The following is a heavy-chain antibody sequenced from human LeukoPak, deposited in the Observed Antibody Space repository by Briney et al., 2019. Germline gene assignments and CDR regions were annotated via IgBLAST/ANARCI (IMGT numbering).Heavy chain of an antibody. CDR2: IKEDGREK. D-gene: IGHD7-27*01. CDR3: ARPLKRGLGRPYYYGMDV. V-gene: IGHV3-7*03. CDR1: GFMFNSFW. J-gene: IGHJ6*02. Sequence: HAGGSLRLSCAASGFMFNSFWMSWVRQAPGKGLEWVANIKEDGREKDYVDSVKGRFTISRDNAKNSLYLQMNSLRAEDTAVYYCARPLKRGLGRPYYYGMDVWGQGTTVTVSS.